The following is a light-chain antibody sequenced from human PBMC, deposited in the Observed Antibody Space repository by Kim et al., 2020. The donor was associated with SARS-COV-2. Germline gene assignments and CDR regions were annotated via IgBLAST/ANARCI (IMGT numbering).Light chain of an antibody. V-gene: IGKV1-5*03. CDR1: QSISPW. CDR3: QQYTSYPIT. J-gene: IGKJ5*01. Sequence: ASSGDRVTITCRASQSISPWLAWYQQKPGKAPRLLIYEASSLENGVPSRFSGSGSGTEFTLTISSLQPDDFATYFCQQYTSYPITFGQGTRLEIK. CDR2: EAS.